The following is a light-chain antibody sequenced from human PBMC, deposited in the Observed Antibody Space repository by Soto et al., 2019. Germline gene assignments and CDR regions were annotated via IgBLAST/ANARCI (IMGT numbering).Light chain of an antibody. Sequence: QSVLTQPPSASGTPGQRVTISCSASSSNIGSNTVNWYQQLPGTAPKLLIYSNNQRPSGVPDRFSGSKSGTSASLAISGLQSEDEADYYCAAWDDSLNGAVFGGGTQLTVL. J-gene: IGLJ7*01. V-gene: IGLV1-44*01. CDR2: SNN. CDR1: SSNIGSNT. CDR3: AAWDDSLNGAV.